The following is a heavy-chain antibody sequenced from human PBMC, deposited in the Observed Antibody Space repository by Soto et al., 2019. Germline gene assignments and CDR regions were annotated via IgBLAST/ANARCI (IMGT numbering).Heavy chain of an antibody. Sequence: QVQLVQSGAEVKKPGSSVKVSSKASVGTFSSYPISWVRQAPGQGLEWMGGTIPILGLANYAQKFQGRVTITADKSTSTDYMELSSLRPEDTAVYYCARDRKGYCSGGSCYSLDYYYYYMDVWGKGTTVTVSS. D-gene: IGHD2-15*01. CDR1: VGTFSSYP. V-gene: IGHV1-69*04. CDR3: ARDRKGYCSGGSCYSLDYYYYYMDV. J-gene: IGHJ6*03. CDR2: TIPILGLA.